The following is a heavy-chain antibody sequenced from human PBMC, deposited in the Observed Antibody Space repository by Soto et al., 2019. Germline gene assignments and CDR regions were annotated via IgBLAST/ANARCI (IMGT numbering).Heavy chain of an antibody. V-gene: IGHV5-51*01. Sequence: GESLKISCKGSGYSFTSYWIGWVRQMPGKGLEWKGIIYPGESDTRDSPSFQGQVTISADKSISTAYLQWSSLKASDTAMYYCARLVSAATYNWFDPWGQGTLVTSPQ. CDR1: GYSFTSYW. D-gene: IGHD2-15*01. J-gene: IGHJ5*02. CDR3: ARLVSAATYNWFDP. CDR2: IYPGESDT.